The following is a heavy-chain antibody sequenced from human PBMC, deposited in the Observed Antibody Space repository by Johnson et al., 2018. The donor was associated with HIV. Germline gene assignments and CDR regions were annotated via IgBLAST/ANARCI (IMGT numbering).Heavy chain of an antibody. CDR1: GFTFSSYG. Sequence: QVPLVESGGGVVRPGGSLRLSCAASGFTFSSYGMHWVRQAPGKGLEWVAVISYDGNNKYYADSLKGRFTISRDNSKNTQYLQMNSLRAEDTAVYYCTRLPSGYSRDAFDIWGQGTMVTVSS. CDR2: ISYDGNNK. V-gene: IGHV3-30*03. D-gene: IGHD5-18*01. CDR3: TRLPSGYSRDAFDI. J-gene: IGHJ3*02.